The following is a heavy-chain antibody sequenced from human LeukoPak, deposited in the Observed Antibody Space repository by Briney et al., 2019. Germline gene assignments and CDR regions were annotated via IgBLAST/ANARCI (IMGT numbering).Heavy chain of an antibody. D-gene: IGHD1-26*01. J-gene: IGHJ4*02. Sequence: SETLSLTCAVYGGSFSGYYWSWIRQPPGKGLEWIGEINHSGSTNYNPSLKSRVTISVDTSKNQFSLKLSSVTAADTAVYYCARAVRGSYYHFDYWGQGTLVTVSS. CDR2: INHSGST. CDR1: GGSFSGYY. CDR3: ARAVRGSYYHFDY. V-gene: IGHV4-34*01.